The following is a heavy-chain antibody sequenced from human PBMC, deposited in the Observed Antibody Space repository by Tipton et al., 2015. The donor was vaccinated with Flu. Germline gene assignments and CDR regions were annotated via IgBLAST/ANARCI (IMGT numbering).Heavy chain of an antibody. J-gene: IGHJ4*02. CDR1: GYSISSGYY. Sequence: LRLSCTVSGYSISSGYYWGWIRQPPGKGLEWIGSIYHSGSTYCNQSLKSRVTISVDTSKNQFSLKLSSVTAADTAVYYCASFISEYNWNYGEGLDYWGQGTLVTVSS. CDR3: ASFISEYNWNYGEGLDY. V-gene: IGHV4-38-2*02. CDR2: IYHSGST. D-gene: IGHD1-7*01.